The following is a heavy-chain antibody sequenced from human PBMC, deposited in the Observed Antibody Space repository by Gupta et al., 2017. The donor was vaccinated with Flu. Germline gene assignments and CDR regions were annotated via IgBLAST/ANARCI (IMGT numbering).Heavy chain of an antibody. D-gene: IGHD3-3*01. CDR3: AGGLGGFVS. V-gene: IGHV6-1*01. J-gene: IGHJ4*02. CDR2: TYYRSKWYN. Sequence: NWIRQSPSRGLEWLGRTYYRSKWYNDYAVSVKSRMSINPDTSKNQFSLQLNSVTPEDSAVYYCAGGLGGFVSWGQGTLVTVSS.